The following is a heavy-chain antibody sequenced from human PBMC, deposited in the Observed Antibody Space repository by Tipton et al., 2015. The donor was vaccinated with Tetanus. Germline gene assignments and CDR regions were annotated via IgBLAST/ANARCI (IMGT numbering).Heavy chain of an antibody. CDR1: GGSISSGGYY. CDR2: IYYSGST. J-gene: IGHJ5*02. Sequence: GLVKPSQTLSLTCTVSGGSISSGGYYWSWIRQHPGKGLEWIGYIYYSGSTYYNPSLKSRVTISVDTSKNQFSLKLSSVTAADTAVYYCARGVRYSGSSFHWFDTWGQGTLVTVSS. CDR3: ARGVRYSGSSFHWFDT. D-gene: IGHD6-6*01. V-gene: IGHV4-31*03.